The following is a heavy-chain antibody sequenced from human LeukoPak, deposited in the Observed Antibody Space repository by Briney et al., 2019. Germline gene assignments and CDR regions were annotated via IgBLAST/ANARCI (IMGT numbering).Heavy chain of an antibody. CDR1: GYTFTSYG. CDR2: INPSNGDT. Sequence: GASVKVSCKASGYTFTSYGISWVRQAPGQGLEWMGWINPSNGDTNSEQKFQGRVIMTRDTSISTVYMELSRLTSDDTAVYYCARSWYGMDVWGQGTTVIVSS. CDR3: ARSWYGMDV. D-gene: IGHD6-13*01. V-gene: IGHV1-2*02. J-gene: IGHJ6*02.